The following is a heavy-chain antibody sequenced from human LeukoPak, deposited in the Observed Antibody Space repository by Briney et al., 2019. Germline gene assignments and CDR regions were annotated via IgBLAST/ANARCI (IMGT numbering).Heavy chain of an antibody. CDR1: GSTFSSYA. D-gene: IGHD2-15*01. J-gene: IGHJ4*02. V-gene: IGHV3-23*01. CDR2: ISGSGGST. CDR3: ATKPYCSGGSCYSGPDY. Sequence: GGSLRLSCAASGSTFSSYAMSWVRQAPGKGLEWVSAISGSGGSTYYADSVKGRFTISRDNSKNTLYLQMNSLRAEDTAVYYCATKPYCSGGSCYSGPDYWGQGTLVTVSS.